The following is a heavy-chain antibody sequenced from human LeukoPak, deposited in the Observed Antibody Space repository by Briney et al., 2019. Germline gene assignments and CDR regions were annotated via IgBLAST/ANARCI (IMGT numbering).Heavy chain of an antibody. CDR2: IKKDGSEK. Sequence: GGSLRLSCAASGFTFSSHWMSWVRQAPGKGLEWVANIKKDGSEKYYVDSVKGRFTISKDNAKTSLYLQMNSLRAEDTAVYYCARDLSGVTGYTYGRGIDYWGQGTLVTVSS. D-gene: IGHD5-18*01. J-gene: IGHJ4*02. CDR3: ARDLSGVTGYTYGRGIDY. V-gene: IGHV3-7*01. CDR1: GFTFSSHW.